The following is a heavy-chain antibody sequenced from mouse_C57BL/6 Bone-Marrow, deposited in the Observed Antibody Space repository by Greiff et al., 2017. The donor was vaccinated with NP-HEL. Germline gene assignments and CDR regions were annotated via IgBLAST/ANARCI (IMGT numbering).Heavy chain of an antibody. V-gene: IGHV2-2*01. D-gene: IGHD4-1*01. CDR1: GFSLTSYG. Sequence: VQRVESGPGLVQPSQCLSITCTVSGFSLTSYGVHWVRQSPGKGLEWLGVIWSGGSTDYNAAFINRRSISNDNTKSQVFFKMNSLQPDDTAIYYCARTLGLDYWGQGTTLTVSS. J-gene: IGHJ2*01. CDR3: ARTLGLDY. CDR2: IWSGGST.